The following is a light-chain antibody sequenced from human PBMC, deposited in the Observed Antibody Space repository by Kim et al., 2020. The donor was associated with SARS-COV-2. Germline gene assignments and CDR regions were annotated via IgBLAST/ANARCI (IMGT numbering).Light chain of an antibody. J-gene: IGKJ2*02. CDR2: PAS. CDR1: QSISNY. CDR3: QKYSTAPWT. V-gene: IGKV1-27*01. Sequence: SASVGDRVTITCRASQSISNYLVWYQQKPGKVPKVLIYPASTLQSGVPSRFSGSGSGTEFTLTISSLQPEDAATYYCQKYSTAPWTLGQGTKLEI.